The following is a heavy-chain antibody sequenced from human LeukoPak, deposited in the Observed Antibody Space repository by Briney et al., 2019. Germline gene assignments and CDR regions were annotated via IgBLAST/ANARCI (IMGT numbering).Heavy chain of an antibody. Sequence: GESLKISCRASGSTFTDYWSAWVRQMPGKGLEWMGIIYPADSDTRYSPSFQGEVTISSDKSISTDYLQWSSLKASDTAMYYCARRPYSSASSEACFDPWGQGTLVPVSS. CDR3: ARRPYSSASSEACFDP. CDR2: IYPADSDT. V-gene: IGHV5-51*01. J-gene: IGHJ5*02. CDR1: GSTFTDYW. D-gene: IGHD6-6*01.